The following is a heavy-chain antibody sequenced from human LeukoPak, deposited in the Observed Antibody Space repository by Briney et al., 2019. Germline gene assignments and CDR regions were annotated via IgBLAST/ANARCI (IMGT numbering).Heavy chain of an antibody. V-gene: IGHV3-21*04. J-gene: IGHJ4*02. Sequence: GGSLRLSCAASGFTFSSYSMNWVRQAPGKGLEWVSSISSSSSYIYYADSVKGRFTISRDNSKNTLYLQMNSLRAEDTAVYYCAKARGTYDSSGYFFRPYDFWGQGSLVTVSS. CDR3: AKARGTYDSSGYFFRPYDF. D-gene: IGHD3-22*01. CDR1: GFTFSSYS. CDR2: ISSSSSYI.